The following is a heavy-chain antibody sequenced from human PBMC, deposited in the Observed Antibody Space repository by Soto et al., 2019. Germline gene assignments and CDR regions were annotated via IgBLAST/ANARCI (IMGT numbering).Heavy chain of an antibody. CDR2: IYYSGRT. Sequence: QLQLQESGPGLVKPSQTLSLTCTVSGGSIHSDAYYWSWIRQPPGKGLEWIGHIYYSGRTYYAQSLESRRTISLDTSKNQFSLRLSSVNASDTAVYDCARDRSNSPDYFDYWGQGTLVTVSS. CDR3: ARDRSNSPDYFDY. D-gene: IGHD6-6*01. J-gene: IGHJ4*02. V-gene: IGHV4-30-4*01. CDR1: GGSIHSDAYY.